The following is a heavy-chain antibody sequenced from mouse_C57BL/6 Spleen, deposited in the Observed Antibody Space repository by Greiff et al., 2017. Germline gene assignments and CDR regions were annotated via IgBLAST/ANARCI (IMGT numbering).Heavy chain of an antibody. CDR1: GFTFNTYA. Sequence: EVQLVESGGGLVQPKGSLKLSCAASGFTFNTYAMHWVRQAPGKGLEWVARIRSKSSNYATYYADSVKDRFTISTDDSQRMLYLQMNNLKTADTSVCYSVGEMVTTGWSMDDWGQGTSVTVSS. CDR3: VGEMVTTGWSMDD. CDR2: IRSKSSNYAT. V-gene: IGHV10-3*01. J-gene: IGHJ4*01. D-gene: IGHD2-2*01.